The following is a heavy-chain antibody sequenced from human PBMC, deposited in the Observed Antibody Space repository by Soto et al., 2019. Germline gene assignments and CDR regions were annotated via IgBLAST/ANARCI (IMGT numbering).Heavy chain of an antibody. CDR3: ARGYCSSTSCQYYFDY. CDR1: GYTFTGFA. CDR2: INGGNGDT. J-gene: IGHJ4*02. V-gene: IGHV1-3*01. Sequence: ASVKVSCKASGYTFTGFAIHWVRQAPGQRLEWMGWINGGNGDTKYSQKFQGRVTITRDTSASTAYMELTSLGSEDTAIYHCARGYCSSTSCQYYFDYWGQGTLVTVSS. D-gene: IGHD2-2*01.